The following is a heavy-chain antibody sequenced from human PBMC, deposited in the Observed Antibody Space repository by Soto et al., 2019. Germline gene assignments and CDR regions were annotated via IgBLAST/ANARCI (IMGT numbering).Heavy chain of an antibody. CDR3: AKSIYASGSYYWDY. CDR2: ITGSGGGA. V-gene: IGHV3-23*01. CDR1: GFTFAGYA. J-gene: IGHJ4*02. Sequence: GGSLRLSCAASGFTFAGYAMSWVRQAPGKGLEWVSGITGSGGGAYYADSVKGRFTISRDNSKNTLYLQMNSLRAEDTAVYYCAKSIYASGSYYWDYWGQGALVTVSS. D-gene: IGHD3-10*01.